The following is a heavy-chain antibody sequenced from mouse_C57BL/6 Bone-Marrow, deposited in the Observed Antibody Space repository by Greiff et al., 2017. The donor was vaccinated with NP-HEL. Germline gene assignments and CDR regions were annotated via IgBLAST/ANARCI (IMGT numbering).Heavy chain of an antibody. CDR1: GYTFTSYW. CDR3: ARPAQGFFDY. D-gene: IGHD3-2*02. Sequence: QVQLQQPGAELVKPGASVTLSCKASGYTFTSYWMHWVKQRPGRGLEWIGRIDPNSGGNKYNEKFKSKATLTVDKPSHTAYMQLSSLTSEDSAVYYCARPAQGFFDYWGQGTTLTVSS. V-gene: IGHV1-72*01. CDR2: IDPNSGGN. J-gene: IGHJ2*01.